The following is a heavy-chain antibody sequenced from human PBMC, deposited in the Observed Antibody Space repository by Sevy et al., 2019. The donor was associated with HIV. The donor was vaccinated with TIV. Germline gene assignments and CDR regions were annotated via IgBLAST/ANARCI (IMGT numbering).Heavy chain of an antibody. D-gene: IGHD3-22*01. V-gene: IGHV1-24*01. CDR1: GYTLSQLS. CDR2: FDPGDGRT. CDR3: ATTKDYYDSSGYPFDY. Sequence: ASVKVSCKVSGYTLSQLSMHWVRQAPGKGLEWVGTFDPGDGRTIYAQKFQGRVTMTEDTSTDTAYMELNSLNSEDTAVYYCATTKDYYDSSGYPFDYWGQGTQVTVSS. J-gene: IGHJ4*02.